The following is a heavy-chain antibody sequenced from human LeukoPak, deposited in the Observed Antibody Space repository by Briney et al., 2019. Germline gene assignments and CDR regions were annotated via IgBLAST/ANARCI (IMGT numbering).Heavy chain of an antibody. D-gene: IGHD5-18*01. J-gene: IGHJ3*02. Sequence: SETLSLTCAVSGGSISSSNWWSWVRQPPGKGLEWIGEIYHSGSTNYNPSLKSRVTISVDKSKNQFSLKLSSVTAADTAVYYCARGGYSYGRGNAFDIWGQGTMVTVSS. V-gene: IGHV4-4*02. CDR1: GGSISSSNW. CDR2: IYHSGST. CDR3: ARGGYSYGRGNAFDI.